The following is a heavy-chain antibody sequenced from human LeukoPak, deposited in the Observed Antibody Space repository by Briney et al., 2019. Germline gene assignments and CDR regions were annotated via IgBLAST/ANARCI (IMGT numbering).Heavy chain of an antibody. D-gene: IGHD1-26*01. Sequence: SETLSLTCTVSGGSISSSSYYWGWIRQPPGKGLEWIGSIYYSGSTYYNPSLKSRVTISVDTSKNQFSLKLSSVTAADTAVYYCARVLVGATPGYFDYWGQGTLVTVSS. J-gene: IGHJ4*02. CDR2: IYYSGST. V-gene: IGHV4-39*07. CDR3: ARVLVGATPGYFDY. CDR1: GGSISSSSYY.